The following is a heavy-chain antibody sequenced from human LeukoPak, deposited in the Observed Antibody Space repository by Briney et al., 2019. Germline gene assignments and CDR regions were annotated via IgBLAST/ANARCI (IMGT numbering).Heavy chain of an antibody. CDR1: GGSFSGYY. J-gene: IGHJ4*02. D-gene: IGHD3-10*01. CDR2: ISSSSSYI. V-gene: IGHV3-21*01. CDR3: ARDQITMVRGVPIDY. Sequence: ETLSLTCAVYGGSFSGYYWSWIRQPPGKGLEWVSSISSSSSYIYYADSVKGRFTISRDNAKNSLYLQMNSLRAEDTAVYYCARDQITMVRGVPIDYWGQGTLVTVSS.